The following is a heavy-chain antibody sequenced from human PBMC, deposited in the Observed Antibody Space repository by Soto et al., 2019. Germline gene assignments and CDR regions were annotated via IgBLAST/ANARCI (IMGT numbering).Heavy chain of an antibody. Sequence: QLQLQESGPGLVKPSETLSLTCTVSGDSISSNNYYCGWIRQPPGKGLEWIGSIYYSGSTYYNPSLKSRFTLSVDTSKSQFSLKLCSVTAADTAVYYCARHPGYAVPTVYATHYFNYWGQGILVTVSA. V-gene: IGHV4-39*01. D-gene: IGHD2-8*01. J-gene: IGHJ4*02. CDR1: GDSISSNNYY. CDR3: ARHPGYAVPTVYATHYFNY. CDR2: IYYSGST.